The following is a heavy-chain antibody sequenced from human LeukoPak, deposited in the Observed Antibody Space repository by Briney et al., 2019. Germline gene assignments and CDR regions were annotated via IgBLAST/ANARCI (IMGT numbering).Heavy chain of an antibody. D-gene: IGHD3-10*01. J-gene: IGHJ4*02. CDR2: ISYDGSNK. CDR3: ARDTYYYGSGSYYIAEY. Sequence: LSLTCTVSGGSFSSHYWSWIRQPPGKGLEWVAVISYDGSNKYYADSVKGRFTISRDNSKNTLYLQMNSLRAEDTAVYYCARDTYYYGSGSYYIAEYWGQGTLVTVSS. CDR1: GGSFSSHY. V-gene: IGHV3-30*03.